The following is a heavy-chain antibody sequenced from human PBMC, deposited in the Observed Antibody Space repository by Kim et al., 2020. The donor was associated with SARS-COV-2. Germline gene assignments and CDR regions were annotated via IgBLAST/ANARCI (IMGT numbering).Heavy chain of an antibody. J-gene: IGHJ4*02. CDR2: INPSGGST. V-gene: IGHV1-46*01. CDR3: ARWYSSGWYRGYFDY. CDR1: GYTFTSYY. Sequence: ASVKVSCKASGYTFTSYYMHWVRQAPGQGLEWMGIINPSGGSTSYAQKFQGRVTMTRDTSTSTVYMELSSLRSEDTAVYYCARWYSSGWYRGYFDYWGQGTLVTVSS. D-gene: IGHD6-19*01.